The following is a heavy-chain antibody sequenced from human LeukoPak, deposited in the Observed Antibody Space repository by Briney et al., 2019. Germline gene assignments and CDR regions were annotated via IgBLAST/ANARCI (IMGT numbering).Heavy chain of an antibody. V-gene: IGHV3-53*01. CDR2: IYSDGST. J-gene: IGHJ3*02. CDR3: AKAQVGAILHAFDI. CDR1: GFTVSSFC. Sequence: GGSLRLSCGASGFTVSSFCMTWVRQAPGRGLEWVSVIYSDGSTYYADSVKGRFTISRDNSKNTLYLQMNSLRAEDTAVYYCAKAQVGAILHAFDIWGQGTMVTVSS. D-gene: IGHD1-26*01.